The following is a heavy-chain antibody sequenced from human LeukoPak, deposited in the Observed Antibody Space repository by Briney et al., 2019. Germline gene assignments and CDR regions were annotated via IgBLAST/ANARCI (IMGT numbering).Heavy chain of an antibody. D-gene: IGHD3-9*01. Sequence: ASVKVSCEASGGTFSSYAISWVRQAPGQGLEWMGGIIPIFGTANYAQKFQGRVTITADESTSTAYMELSSLRSEDTAVYYCARDRSREVRYFDWSKMYYYYGMDVWGQGTTVTVSS. CDR3: ARDRSREVRYFDWSKMYYYYGMDV. V-gene: IGHV1-69*13. CDR1: GGTFSSYA. J-gene: IGHJ6*02. CDR2: IIPIFGTA.